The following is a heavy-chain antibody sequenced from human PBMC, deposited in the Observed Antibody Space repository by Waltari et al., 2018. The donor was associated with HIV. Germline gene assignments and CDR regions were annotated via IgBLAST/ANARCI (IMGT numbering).Heavy chain of an antibody. CDR1: GFTFTNHV. V-gene: IGHV1-18*01. CDR2: ISAYDGNR. Sequence: QIQLVQSGPEMWKPGASVKISCRASGFTFTNHVFSWVRQAPGQGLEWLGWISAYDGNRDCAKKFKDKVTLTTDSSTTTAYLQLRNLKFDDTAIYYCVRGGGTWLYDMYYYQGMDVWGQGTTVIISS. J-gene: IGHJ6*02. CDR3: VRGGGTWLYDMYYYQGMDV. D-gene: IGHD3-16*01.